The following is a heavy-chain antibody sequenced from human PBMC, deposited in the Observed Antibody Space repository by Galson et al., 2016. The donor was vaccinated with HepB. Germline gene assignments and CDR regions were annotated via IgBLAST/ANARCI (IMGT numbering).Heavy chain of an antibody. Sequence: LSLTCTVSGASISDFTYYWGWIRQPPGKGLEWIASINFGGTTYNSPSLDSRVTVSVDTSKSQVSLSLRSVTAADTAIYYCARHYVAWFDVWGQGALVTVSS. CDR3: ARHYVAWFDV. D-gene: IGHD3-10*02. CDR1: GASISDFTYY. V-gene: IGHV4-39*01. J-gene: IGHJ5*02. CDR2: INFGGTT.